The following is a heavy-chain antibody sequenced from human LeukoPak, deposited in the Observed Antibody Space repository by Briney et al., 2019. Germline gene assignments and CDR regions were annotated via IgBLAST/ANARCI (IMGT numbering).Heavy chain of an antibody. D-gene: IGHD3-22*01. V-gene: IGHV1-69*13. Sequence: SVKVSCKASGGTFISYAISWVRQAPGQGLEWMGGIIPIFGTANYAQKFQGRVTITADESTSTAYMELSSLRSEDTAVYYCARDPGDYDSSDYWGQGTLVTVSS. J-gene: IGHJ4*02. CDR3: ARDPGDYDSSDY. CDR2: IIPIFGTA. CDR1: GGTFISYA.